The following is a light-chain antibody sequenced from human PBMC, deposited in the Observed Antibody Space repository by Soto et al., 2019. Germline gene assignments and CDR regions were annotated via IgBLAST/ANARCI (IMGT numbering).Light chain of an antibody. Sequence: DIQMTQSPSTLSASVGDRVTITCRASQSISSWLAWYQQKPGKAPKLLIYDASSLESGVPSRFSGSGSGTEFTLTISILQPDDFATYYCQQYNSYSWTVGQGTKGDIK. CDR3: QQYNSYSWT. V-gene: IGKV1-5*01. CDR1: QSISSW. J-gene: IGKJ1*01. CDR2: DAS.